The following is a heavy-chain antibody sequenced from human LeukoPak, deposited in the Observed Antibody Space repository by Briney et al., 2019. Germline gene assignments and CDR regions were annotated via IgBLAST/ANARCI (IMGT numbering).Heavy chain of an antibody. Sequence: ASVKVSCKASGGTFSSYAISWVRQAPGQGLEWMGGIIPIFGTANYAQKIQGRVTITADKSTSTAYMELSSLRSEDTAVYYCARARGCSSTSCLNWFDPWGQGTLVTVSS. CDR3: ARARGCSSTSCLNWFDP. V-gene: IGHV1-69*06. CDR1: GGTFSSYA. D-gene: IGHD2-2*01. J-gene: IGHJ5*02. CDR2: IIPIFGTA.